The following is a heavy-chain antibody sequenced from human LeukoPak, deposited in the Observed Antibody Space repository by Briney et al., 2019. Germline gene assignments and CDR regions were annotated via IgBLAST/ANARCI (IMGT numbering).Heavy chain of an antibody. J-gene: IGHJ3*02. CDR2: ISAYNGNT. Sequence: ASVKVSCKASGYTFGSDDINWVRQATGQGLEWMGWISAYNGNTNYAQKLQGRVTMTTDTSTSTAYMELRSLRSDDTAVYYCAREVLRYFDGLPSSAFDIWGQGTMVTVSS. CDR3: AREVLRYFDGLPSSAFDI. D-gene: IGHD3-9*01. V-gene: IGHV1-18*01. CDR1: GYTFGSDD.